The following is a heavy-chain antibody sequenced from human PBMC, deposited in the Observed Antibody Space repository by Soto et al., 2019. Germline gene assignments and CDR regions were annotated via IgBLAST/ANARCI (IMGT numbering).Heavy chain of an antibody. CDR2: IWYDASNK. CDR1: GFTFSSYG. Sequence: QVQLVESGGGVVQPGRSLRLSCAASGFTFSSYGMHWVRQAPGKGLEWVAVIWYDASNKYYADTVKGRFTISRDNSKNTLYLQMNSLRAEDTAVYYCARGFFGWHFYFDYWGQGTLVTVSS. D-gene: IGHD3-9*01. J-gene: IGHJ4*02. V-gene: IGHV3-33*01. CDR3: ARGFFGWHFYFDY.